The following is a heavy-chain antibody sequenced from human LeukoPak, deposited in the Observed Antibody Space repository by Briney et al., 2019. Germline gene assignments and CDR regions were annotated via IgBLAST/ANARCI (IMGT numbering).Heavy chain of an antibody. V-gene: IGHV3-23*01. Sequence: GGSLRLSCAASGFTFSSYAMSWVRQPPGKGLEWVSTISGSGGSTYYADSVKGRFTVSGDNSKNTLYLQMNSLRAEDTAVFYCASHPHTLISHFDYWGQGTLVTVSS. CDR2: ISGSGGST. J-gene: IGHJ4*02. D-gene: IGHD3/OR15-3a*01. CDR1: GFTFSSYA. CDR3: ASHPHTLISHFDY.